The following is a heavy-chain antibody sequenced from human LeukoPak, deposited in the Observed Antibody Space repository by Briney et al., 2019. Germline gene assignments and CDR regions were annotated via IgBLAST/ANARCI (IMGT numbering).Heavy chain of an antibody. Sequence: SVKVSCKASGGTFSNYAITWVRQAPGHGLEWMGGIIPIFGAVDYPQKFQGRVTITADESTTTAYMELSSLRSEDTAVYYCARSSGPSYHYYMDVWGKGTTVTISS. V-gene: IGHV1-69*13. J-gene: IGHJ6*03. D-gene: IGHD2-21*01. CDR3: ARSSGPSYHYYMDV. CDR2: IIPIFGAV. CDR1: GGTFSNYA.